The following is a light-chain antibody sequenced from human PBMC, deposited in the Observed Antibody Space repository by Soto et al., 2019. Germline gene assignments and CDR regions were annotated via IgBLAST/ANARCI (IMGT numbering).Light chain of an antibody. Sequence: RASQDIAGYLAWYQHKPGRTPELLIHGASRLQSGVPARFSGSEPETEYTLSLNTLQFEETAISNYQRAYTAPITYGQGTRLEIK. CDR2: GAS. CDR3: QRAYTAPIT. J-gene: IGKJ5*01. V-gene: IGKV1D-12*01. CDR1: QDIAGY.